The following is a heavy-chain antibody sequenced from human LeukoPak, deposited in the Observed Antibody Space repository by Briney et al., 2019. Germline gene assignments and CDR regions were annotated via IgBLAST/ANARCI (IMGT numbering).Heavy chain of an antibody. CDR1: GESLIGYY. J-gene: IGHJ4*02. V-gene: IGHV4-34*01. CDR3: ARVRTYYYGSGSHEY. CDR2: INHSGST. D-gene: IGHD3-10*01. Sequence: PSETLSLTCAVYGESLIGYYWSWIRQPPGKGLEWIGDINHSGSTNYNPSLKSRVTISVDTSYNQFSLELDSVTAADTAVYYCARVRTYYYGSGSHEYWGQGTLVTVSS.